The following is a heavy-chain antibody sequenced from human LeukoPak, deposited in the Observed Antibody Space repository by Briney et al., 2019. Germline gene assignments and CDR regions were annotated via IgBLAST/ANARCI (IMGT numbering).Heavy chain of an antibody. J-gene: IGHJ3*01. CDR3: AKSRFRDSHIGPLGV. V-gene: IGHV3-23*01. CDR1: GFPFNTYA. Sequence: GGSLRLSCAASGFPFNTYAMSWVRQAPGKGLEWVSATSYSGATTYYAESVKGRFTISRDNSQNTLYLLMNSLRAEDTAVYYCAKSRFRDSHIGPLGVWGQGTMVTVSS. CDR2: TSYSGATT. D-gene: IGHD3-10*01.